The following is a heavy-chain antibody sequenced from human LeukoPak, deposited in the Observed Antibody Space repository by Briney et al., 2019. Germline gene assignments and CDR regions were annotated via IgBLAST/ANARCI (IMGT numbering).Heavy chain of an antibody. Sequence: SETLSLTCTVSGGSISSGGYYWSWIRQHPGKGLEWFGYIYYRGSTYYNPSLKSRVTISVDTSKNQFSLKLSSVTAADTAVYYCARAPTSYGDYSPPHADYWGRGTLVTVSS. V-gene: IGHV4-31*03. CDR1: GGSISSGGYY. CDR2: IYYRGST. D-gene: IGHD4-17*01. CDR3: ARAPTSYGDYSPPHADY. J-gene: IGHJ4*02.